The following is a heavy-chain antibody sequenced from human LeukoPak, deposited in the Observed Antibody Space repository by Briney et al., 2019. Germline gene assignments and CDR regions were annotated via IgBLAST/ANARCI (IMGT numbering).Heavy chain of an antibody. V-gene: IGHV5-51*01. CDR3: ARLRGSMVAAAGTNFGY. CDR1: GYSFTSYW. Sequence: GESLKISCKGSGYSFTSYWIGWVRQMPGKGLEWMGIIYPGDSDTRYSPSFQGQVTISADRSISTAYLQWSSLKASDTAMYYCARLRGSMVAAAGTNFGYWGQGTLVTVSS. J-gene: IGHJ4*02. CDR2: IYPGDSDT. D-gene: IGHD6-13*01.